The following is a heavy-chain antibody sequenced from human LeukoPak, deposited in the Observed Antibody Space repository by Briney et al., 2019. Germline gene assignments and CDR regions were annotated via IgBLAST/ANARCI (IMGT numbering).Heavy chain of an antibody. J-gene: IGHJ4*02. D-gene: IGHD3-22*01. CDR2: IYSGGST. CDR1: GFTVSSNY. Sequence: GGSLRLSYAASGFTVSSNYMSWVRQAPGKGLEWVSVIYSGGSTYYADSVKGRFTISRDNSKNTLYLQMNSLRAEDTAVYYCARERIGRYYYDSSGQFDYWGQGTLVTVSS. V-gene: IGHV3-66*01. CDR3: ARERIGRYYYDSSGQFDY.